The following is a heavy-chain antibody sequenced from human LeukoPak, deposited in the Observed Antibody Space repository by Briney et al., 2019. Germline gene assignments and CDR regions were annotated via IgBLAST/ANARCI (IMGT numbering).Heavy chain of an antibody. J-gene: IGHJ4*02. CDR2: ISYDGSNK. Sequence: GWSLRLSCAASGFTFSSYGMHWVRQAPGKGLEWVAVISYDGSNKYYADSVKGRFTISRDNSKNTLYLQMNSLRAEDTAVYYCAKDLQYYYDSSGYLPDFDYWGQGTLVTVSS. V-gene: IGHV3-30*18. CDR1: GFTFSSYG. D-gene: IGHD3-22*01. CDR3: AKDLQYYYDSSGYLPDFDY.